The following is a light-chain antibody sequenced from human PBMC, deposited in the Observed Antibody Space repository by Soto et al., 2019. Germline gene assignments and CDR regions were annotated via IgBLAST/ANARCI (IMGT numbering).Light chain of an antibody. CDR1: QSVTGTN. Sequence: EIVMTQSPATLSVSPGDRATLSCRASQSVTGTNLAWYQQRAGQAPRLLIYDAVRRATGIPDRFSGSGSGTDFTLTISRLEPEDFAVYYCHQYGSSLGTFGQGTKVEV. CDR2: DAV. J-gene: IGKJ2*01. V-gene: IGKV3-20*01. CDR3: HQYGSSLGT.